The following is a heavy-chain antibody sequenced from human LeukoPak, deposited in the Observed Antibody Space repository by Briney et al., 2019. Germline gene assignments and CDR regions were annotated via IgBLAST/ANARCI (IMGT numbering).Heavy chain of an antibody. Sequence: SVKVSCKASGGTFSSCAISCVRQAPGQGLEWMGGTIPIFGTANYAQKFQGRVTITADESTSTAYMELSSLRSEVTAVYYCARDRGYSSSWYVRRLNWFDPWGQGTLVTVSS. J-gene: IGHJ5*02. D-gene: IGHD6-13*01. CDR3: ARDRGYSSSWYVRRLNWFDP. CDR2: TIPIFGTA. CDR1: GGTFSSCA. V-gene: IGHV1-69*13.